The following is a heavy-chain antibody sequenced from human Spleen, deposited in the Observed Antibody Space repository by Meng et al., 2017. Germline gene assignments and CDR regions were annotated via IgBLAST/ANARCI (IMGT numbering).Heavy chain of an antibody. J-gene: IGHJ4*02. Sequence: GSLRLSCAVSGYSISSGYYWGWIRQPPGKGLEWIGSIYHSGSTYYNPSLKSRVTISVDTSKNQFSLKLSSVTAADTAVYYCARVIYDSSGKYYFDYWGQGTLVTVSS. CDR1: GYSISSGYY. D-gene: IGHD3-22*01. V-gene: IGHV4-38-2*01. CDR2: IYHSGST. CDR3: ARVIYDSSGKYYFDY.